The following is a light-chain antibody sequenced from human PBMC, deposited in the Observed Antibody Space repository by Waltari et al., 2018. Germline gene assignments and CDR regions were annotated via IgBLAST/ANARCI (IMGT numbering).Light chain of an antibody. Sequence: QSVFTQPPAVSAAPGQKVTISCSGSRSNIGNNYVTWYQQLPGTAPKLLIYENNKRPSGIPDRFSGSKSGTSATLGITGLQTGDEADYYCGTWDSSLSVWVFGGGTKLTVL. CDR1: RSNIGNNY. CDR3: GTWDSSLSVWV. CDR2: ENN. J-gene: IGLJ3*02. V-gene: IGLV1-51*02.